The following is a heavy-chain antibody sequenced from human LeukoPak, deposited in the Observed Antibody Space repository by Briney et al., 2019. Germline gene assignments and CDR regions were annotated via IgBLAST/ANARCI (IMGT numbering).Heavy chain of an antibody. CDR3: ARESSTWNSFEY. CDR1: GGSFSGYY. D-gene: IGHD6-6*01. CDR2: INDSGDT. Sequence: SETLSLTCAVYGGSFSGYYWSWIRQSPGRGPEWVGQINDSGDTDYNPSLKGRVTISIDTSKKQFSLRLRSVTAADTALYYCARESSTWNSFEYWGQGTAVTVSS. J-gene: IGHJ4*02. V-gene: IGHV4-34*01.